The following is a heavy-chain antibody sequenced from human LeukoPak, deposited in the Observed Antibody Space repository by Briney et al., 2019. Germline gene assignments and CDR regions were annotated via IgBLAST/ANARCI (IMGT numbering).Heavy chain of an antibody. CDR1: GGSISSGDYY. V-gene: IGHV4-30-4*01. CDR2: IYYSGST. D-gene: IGHD3-10*01. Sequence: SETLSLTCTVSGGSISSGDYYWSWIRQPPGKGLEWIVYIYYSGSTYYNPSLKSRVTISVDTSKNQFSLKLSSVTAADTAVYYCARGYGSGWVDYWGQGTLVTVSS. CDR3: ARGYGSGWVDY. J-gene: IGHJ4*02.